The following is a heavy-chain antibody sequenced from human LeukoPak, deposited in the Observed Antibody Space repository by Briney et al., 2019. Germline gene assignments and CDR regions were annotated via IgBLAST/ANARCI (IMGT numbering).Heavy chain of an antibody. CDR2: ISGSGGST. J-gene: IGHJ4*02. Sequence: KPGGSLRLSCAASGFTFSSYAMSWVRQAPGKGLEGVSAISGSGGSTYYADSVKGRFTISRDNSKNTLYLQMNSLRAEDTAVYYCAKPYSSSWPYFDYWGQGTLVTVSS. CDR3: AKPYSSSWPYFDY. V-gene: IGHV3-23*01. CDR1: GFTFSSYA. D-gene: IGHD6-13*01.